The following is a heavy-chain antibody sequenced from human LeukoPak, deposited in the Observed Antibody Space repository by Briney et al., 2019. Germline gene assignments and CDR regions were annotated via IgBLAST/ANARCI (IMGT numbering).Heavy chain of an antibody. Sequence: GGSLRLSCAASGFTFSSTWMHWFRQAPGKGLEWVGRIESKTDGGTTDYAAPVKGRFTISRDDSTNTLYLQMNSLKSEDTAVYYCTTYGSGRKFDYWGQGILVTVSS. CDR3: TTYGSGRKFDY. V-gene: IGHV3-15*04. D-gene: IGHD3-10*01. J-gene: IGHJ4*02. CDR2: IESKTDGGTT. CDR1: GFTFSSTW.